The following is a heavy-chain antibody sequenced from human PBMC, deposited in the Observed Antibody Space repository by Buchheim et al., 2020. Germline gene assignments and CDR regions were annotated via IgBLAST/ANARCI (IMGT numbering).Heavy chain of an antibody. CDR2: ISSGGGNI. D-gene: IGHD2-15*01. J-gene: IGHJ6*02. Sequence: QVQLVESGGGLVKPGGSLRLSCAASGFTFSDYHMSWIRQAPGKGPNWFSYISSGGGNIYYADSVKGRFTISRDNAKNSLYLQMDSLRAEDSAVYYCAKVRDCSGGSCYYYYYGMDVWGQGTT. CDR3: AKVRDCSGGSCYYYYYGMDV. V-gene: IGHV3-11*01. CDR1: GFTFSDYH.